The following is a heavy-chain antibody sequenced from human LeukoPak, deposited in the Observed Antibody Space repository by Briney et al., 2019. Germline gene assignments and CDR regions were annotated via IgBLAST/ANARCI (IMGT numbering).Heavy chain of an antibody. CDR3: ARYSYRYTERLNDY. CDR2: ISYDGSNK. V-gene: IGHV3-30*04. CDR1: GFTFSSYA. Sequence: GGSLRLSCAASGFTFSSYAMHWVRQAPGKGLEWVAVISYDGSNKYYADSVKGRFTISRDNSKNTLYLQMNSLRAEDTAVYYCARYSYRYTERLNDYWGQGTLVTVSS. J-gene: IGHJ4*02. D-gene: IGHD5-18*01.